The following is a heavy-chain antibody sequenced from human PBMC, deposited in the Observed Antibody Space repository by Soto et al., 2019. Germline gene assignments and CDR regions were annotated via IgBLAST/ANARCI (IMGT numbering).Heavy chain of an antibody. D-gene: IGHD1-26*01. CDR3: AKRDSGSYYDY. CDR2: ISGSGGST. CDR1: GFTFSSYA. Sequence: GGSLRLSCAASGFTFSSYAMRWVRQAPVQGLEWVSAISGSGGSTYYADSVKGRFTISRDNSKNTLYLQMNSLRAEDTAVYYCAKRDSGSYYDYWGQGTLVTVYS. J-gene: IGHJ4*02. V-gene: IGHV3-23*01.